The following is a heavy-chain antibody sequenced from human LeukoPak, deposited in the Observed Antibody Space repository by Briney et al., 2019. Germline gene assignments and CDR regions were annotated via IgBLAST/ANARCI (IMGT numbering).Heavy chain of an antibody. CDR1: GFTFSIYW. CDR3: ARWDAYCSGGRCYSGDFAFDI. CDR2: MKGDGSVK. J-gene: IGHJ3*02. D-gene: IGHD2-15*01. Sequence: QTGGSLRLSCAASGFTFSIYWMSWVRQAPGKGLEWVASMKGDGSVKHFLDSVEGRFTVSRDNAKNSLYPQMNSLRAEDTAVYYCARWDAYCSGGRCYSGDFAFDIWGQGTMVTVSS. V-gene: IGHV3-7*01.